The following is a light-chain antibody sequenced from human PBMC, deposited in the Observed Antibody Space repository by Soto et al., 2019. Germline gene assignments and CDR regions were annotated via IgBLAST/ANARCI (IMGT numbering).Light chain of an antibody. CDR3: CSYAGSSTWV. J-gene: IGLJ3*02. CDR2: EVT. V-gene: IGLV2-23*02. CDR1: SSDVGSYNL. Sequence: QSVLTQPASVSGSPGQSITISCTGTSSDVGSYNLVSWYQHHPGKAPKFMIYEVTKRPSGVSNRFSGSKSGNTASLTISGLQAEDEADYYCCSYAGSSTWVFGGGTKVTVL.